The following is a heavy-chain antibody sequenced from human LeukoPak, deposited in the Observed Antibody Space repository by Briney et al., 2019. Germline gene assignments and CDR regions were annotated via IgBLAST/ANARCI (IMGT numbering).Heavy chain of an antibody. V-gene: IGHV3-30*18. Sequence: GGSLRFSCAASGFTFSSYGMHGVRQAPGKGLEWVAVISYDGSNKYYADSVKGRFTISRDNSKNTLYLQMNSLRAEDTAVYYCAKTSGSYYMIDYWGQGTLVTVSS. CDR3: AKTSGSYYMIDY. D-gene: IGHD1-26*01. CDR2: ISYDGSNK. CDR1: GFTFSSYG. J-gene: IGHJ4*02.